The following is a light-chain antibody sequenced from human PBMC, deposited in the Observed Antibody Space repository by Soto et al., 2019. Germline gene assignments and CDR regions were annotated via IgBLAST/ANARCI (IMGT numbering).Light chain of an antibody. CDR2: GAS. J-gene: IGKJ1*01. V-gene: IGKV3-11*01. CDR3: QQQSYWPPWT. Sequence: EVVLTQSPATLSLSPGERATLSCRASENVRTFVDWYQQKPGQAPRLLMFGASNRATGIPARFSGSGSGTDVAPPISNLQPEDFAVYYYQQQSYWPPWTFGQGTRVEIQ. CDR1: ENVRTF.